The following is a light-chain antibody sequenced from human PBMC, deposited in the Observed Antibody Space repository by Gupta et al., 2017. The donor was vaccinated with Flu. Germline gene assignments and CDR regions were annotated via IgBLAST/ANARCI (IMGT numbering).Light chain of an antibody. J-gene: IGLJ3*02. CDR1: SSNIGNNY. CDR2: RSN. CDR3: AAWDDSMSGWV. Sequence: QSLLTQPPSASVTPGQRATIPCSGSSSNIGNNYVYCYQQLPGTAPKLLMSRSNQRPSWVPDRFSGSKYGTYASLVISGLRHEDDADYHCAAWDDSMSGWVFGGGTKLTVL. V-gene: IGLV1-47*01.